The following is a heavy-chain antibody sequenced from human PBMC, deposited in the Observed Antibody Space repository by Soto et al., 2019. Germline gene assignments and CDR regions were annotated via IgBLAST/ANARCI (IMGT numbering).Heavy chain of an antibody. CDR2: TNYRSRWYT. D-gene: IGHD1-7*01. CDR1: GDSVSSNSAA. Sequence: QVQLQESGPGLVKPSQTLSLTCAISGDSVSSNSAAWNWIRLSPSRGLEWLARTNYRSRWYTDYAGSVSSRITVNPDTSKNQFSLQLTSVTPEDTAVYYCAGTTSHQWYYMDVWGKGTTVTVSS. V-gene: IGHV6-1*01. J-gene: IGHJ6*03. CDR3: AGTTSHQWYYMDV.